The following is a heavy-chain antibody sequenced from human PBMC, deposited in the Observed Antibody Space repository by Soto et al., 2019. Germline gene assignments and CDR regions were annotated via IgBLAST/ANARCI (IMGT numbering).Heavy chain of an antibody. CDR2: IIPLFGTP. CDR1: GGIFSTYA. D-gene: IGHD3-10*01. V-gene: IGHV1-69*01. J-gene: IGHJ4*01. CDR3: ARDRDDYGSGNYYNRIDF. Sequence: QVQLVQSGAEVKKPGSSVKVSGKASGGIFSTYAISWLRQAPGQGLEWMGGIIPLFGTPNYAQRFQGRVTITADESTSTDYMELSRLRSEETAVYYCARDRDDYGSGNYYNRIDFWGHGNLVTVSS.